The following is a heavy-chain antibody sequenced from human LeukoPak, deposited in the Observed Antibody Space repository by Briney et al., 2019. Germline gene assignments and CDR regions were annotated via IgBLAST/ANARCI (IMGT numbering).Heavy chain of an antibody. CDR3: AELGITMIGGV. Sequence: PGGSLRLSCAASGFTFSSYEMNWDRQAPGKGLEWVSYISSSGSTIYYADSVKGRFTISRDNAKNSLYPQMNSLRAEDTAVYYCAELGITMIGGVWGKGTTVTISS. D-gene: IGHD3-10*02. J-gene: IGHJ6*04. V-gene: IGHV3-48*03. CDR2: ISSSGSTI. CDR1: GFTFSSYE.